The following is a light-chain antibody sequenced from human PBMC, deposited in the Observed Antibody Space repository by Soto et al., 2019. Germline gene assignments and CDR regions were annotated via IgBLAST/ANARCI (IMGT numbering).Light chain of an antibody. V-gene: IGKV1-5*01. CDR1: QSIGSW. CDR3: QKYNSYPWT. Sequence: DIQMTQSPSTLSASVGDSVTITCRASQSIGSWLAWYQQKPGKAPNLLIYDDSSLESGVPYRFSGSGSGTELTLTISRLQPDDFATYYCQKYNSYPWTCGQGTKVDIK. J-gene: IGKJ1*01. CDR2: DDS.